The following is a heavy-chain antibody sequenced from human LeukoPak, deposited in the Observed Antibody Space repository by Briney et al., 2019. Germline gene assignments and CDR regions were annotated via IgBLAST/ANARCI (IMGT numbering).Heavy chain of an antibody. D-gene: IGHD2-15*01. Sequence: GGSLRLSCSASGFTFSTYAMSWVRQTPEKGLEWVAAISGSNPGAYHANSVKGRFTIARDNSKNTLHLQTNGLRAEDTAIYYCAKASPGHCSGAFCYHFDSWGQGTLVTVSS. CDR1: GFTFSTYA. CDR2: ISGSNPGA. V-gene: IGHV3-23*01. J-gene: IGHJ4*02. CDR3: AKASPGHCSGAFCYHFDS.